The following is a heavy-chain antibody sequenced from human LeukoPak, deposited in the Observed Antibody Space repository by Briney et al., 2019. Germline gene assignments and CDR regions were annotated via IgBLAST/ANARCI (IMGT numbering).Heavy chain of an antibody. D-gene: IGHD1-26*01. CDR3: ATPSWEPVDYYYYGMDV. CDR1: GYTFTSYY. Sequence: ASVKVSCKASGYTFTSYYMHWVRQAPGQGLEWMGIINPSGGSTSYAQKFQGRVTTTRDTSTSTVYMELSSLRSEDTAVYYCATPSWEPVDYYYYGMDVWGQGTTVTVSS. V-gene: IGHV1-46*01. J-gene: IGHJ6*02. CDR2: INPSGGST.